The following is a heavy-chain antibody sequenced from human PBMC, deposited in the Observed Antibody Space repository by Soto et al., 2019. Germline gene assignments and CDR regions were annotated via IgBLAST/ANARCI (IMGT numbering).Heavy chain of an antibody. CDR2: IYHSGST. D-gene: IGHD2-8*02. CDR1: GGSISSGGYS. CDR3: ARDKITGLFDY. J-gene: IGHJ4*02. V-gene: IGHV4-30-2*01. Sequence: PSETLSLTCAVSGGSISSGGYSWSWIRQPPGKGLEWIGYIYHSGSTYYNPSLKRRLTISVDTSKNQFSLKLTSVTAADTAVYYCARDKITGLFDYWGQGTLVTVSS.